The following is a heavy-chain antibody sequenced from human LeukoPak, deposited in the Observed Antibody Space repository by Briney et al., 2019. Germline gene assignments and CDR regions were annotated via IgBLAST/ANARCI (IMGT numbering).Heavy chain of an antibody. CDR3: ARVVYCGGDCRGYYYYGLDV. J-gene: IGHJ6*02. D-gene: IGHD2-21*02. Sequence: ASVKLSCKASAYTFSSQYMHWVRQAPGHGLEWMGWINPHSGGTNYTKTSQGRVTLTRDTFIRTAYMAVSRLGSDDTAVYSCARVVYCGGDCRGYYYYGLDVWGQGTTVTVSS. CDR2: INPHSGGT. CDR1: AYTFSSQY. V-gene: IGHV1-2*02.